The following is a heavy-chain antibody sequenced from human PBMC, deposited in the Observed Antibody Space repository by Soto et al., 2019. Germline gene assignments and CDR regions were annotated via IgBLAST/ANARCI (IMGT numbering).Heavy chain of an antibody. CDR3: VRDDRWAFDF. V-gene: IGHV3-48*02. CDR1: GFSFSNYV. Sequence: EVQLVESGGGLVQPGGSRRVSCAASGFSFSNYVMNWVRQAPGKGLEWVSYISIGSGSIFYADSVKGRFTISRDDAKNSLYMQMNTLRDEDTAVYYCVRDDRWAFDFWGQGTMVNVSS. D-gene: IGHD3-22*01. CDR2: ISIGSGSI. J-gene: IGHJ3*01.